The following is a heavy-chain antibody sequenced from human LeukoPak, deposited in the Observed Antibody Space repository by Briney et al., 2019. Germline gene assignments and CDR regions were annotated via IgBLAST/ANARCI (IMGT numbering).Heavy chain of an antibody. D-gene: IGHD3-10*01. J-gene: IGHJ3*02. V-gene: IGHV4-59*01. CDR1: GGSISNYF. CDR3: ARPCRSISTAGAFDI. CDR2: IYYTGST. Sequence: PSETLSLTCTVSGGSISNYFWSWIRQPPGKGLEWIGYIYYTGSTNYNPSLKSRVTISVGTSKNQFSLKLSSVTAADTAVYYCARPCRSISTAGAFDIWGQGTMVTVSS.